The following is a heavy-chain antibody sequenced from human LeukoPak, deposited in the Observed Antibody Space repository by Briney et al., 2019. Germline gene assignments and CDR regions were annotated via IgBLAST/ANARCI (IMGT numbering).Heavy chain of an antibody. V-gene: IGHV3-30-3*01. D-gene: IGHD3-22*01. J-gene: IGHJ4*02. CDR1: GFNFSSHS. CDR3: VRGSTMIVVVISTFDY. CDR2: ISYDGTNK. Sequence: GGSLRLSCAASGFNFSSHSMHWVRQTPGKGLEWVAVISYDGTNKYYADSVKGRFTISRDNSKNTLYLQVNSLRAEDTAVYYCVRGSTMIVVVISTFDYWGQGTLVTVSS.